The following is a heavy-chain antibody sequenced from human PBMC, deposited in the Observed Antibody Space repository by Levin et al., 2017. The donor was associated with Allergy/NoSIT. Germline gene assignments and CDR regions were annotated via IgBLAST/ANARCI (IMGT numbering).Heavy chain of an antibody. CDR1: GFTFSSYS. D-gene: IGHD3-22*01. CDR3: ARGSVVIPWWYFDL. Sequence: GESLKISCAASGFTFSSYSMSWVRQAPGKGLEWVSYISNRRGTIKYADSVRGRFTISRDNAENSLNLQINNLRDEDTAVYYCARGSVVIPWWYFDLWGRGTLVTVSS. J-gene: IGHJ2*01. V-gene: IGHV3-48*02. CDR2: ISNRRGTI.